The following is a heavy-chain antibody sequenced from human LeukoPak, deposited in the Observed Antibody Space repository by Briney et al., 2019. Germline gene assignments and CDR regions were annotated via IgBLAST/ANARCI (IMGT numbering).Heavy chain of an antibody. V-gene: IGHV4-34*01. CDR1: GGSFSGNY. J-gene: IGHJ3*02. D-gene: IGHD2-21*02. Sequence: SETLSLTCAVYGGSFSGNYWSWIRQPPGKGLEWIGEINHSGSTNYNPSLKSRVTISVDTSKNQFSLKLSSVTAADTAVYYCASSVVTASYDAFDIWGQGTMVTVSS. CDR2: INHSGST. CDR3: ASSVVTASYDAFDI.